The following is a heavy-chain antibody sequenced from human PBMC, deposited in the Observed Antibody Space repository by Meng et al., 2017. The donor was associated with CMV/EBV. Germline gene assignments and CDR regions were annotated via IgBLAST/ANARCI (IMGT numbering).Heavy chain of an antibody. D-gene: IGHD3-3*01. J-gene: IGHJ4*02. CDR3: ARDGGVTIFGVVIPIDY. Sequence: LSLTGAASGFTFSSYSMNWVRQAPGKGLEWVSSISSSSSYIYYADSVKGRFTISRDNAKNSLYLQMNSLRAEDTAVYYCARDGGVTIFGVVIPIDYWGQGTLVTVSS. CDR1: GFTFSSYS. V-gene: IGHV3-21*01. CDR2: ISSSSSYI.